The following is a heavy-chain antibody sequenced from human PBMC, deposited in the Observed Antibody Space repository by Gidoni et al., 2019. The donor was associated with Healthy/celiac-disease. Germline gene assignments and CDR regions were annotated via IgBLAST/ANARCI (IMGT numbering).Heavy chain of an antibody. J-gene: IGHJ4*02. CDR2: IIPIFGTA. CDR1: AGTLSSYA. CDR3: ARFPRSYSGYWGYFDY. Sequence: QVQLVQSGAEAKKPGSSVKVSCKASAGTLSSYAISWVRQAPGQGLEWMGGIIPIFGTANYAQKFQGRVTITADESTSTAYMELSSLRSEDTAVYYCARFPRSYSGYWGYFDYWGQGTLVTVSS. D-gene: IGHD5-12*01. V-gene: IGHV1-69*01.